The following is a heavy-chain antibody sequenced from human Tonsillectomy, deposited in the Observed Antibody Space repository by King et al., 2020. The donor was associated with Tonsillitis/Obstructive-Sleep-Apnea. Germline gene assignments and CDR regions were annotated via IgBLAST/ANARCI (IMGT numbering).Heavy chain of an antibody. CDR2: IFSNDVK. CDR3: ARLPAAGDAYDI. Sequence: TLKESGPVLVQPTETLTLTCTVSGFSLSNARMGVSWIRQPPGKALEGLAHIFSNDVKSYSTSLKSRLTISKDTSKSQVVLTMTNMDPVDTATYYCARLPAAGDAYDIWGQGTMVTVSS. D-gene: IGHD6-13*01. V-gene: IGHV2-26*01. CDR1: GFSLSNARMG. J-gene: IGHJ3*02.